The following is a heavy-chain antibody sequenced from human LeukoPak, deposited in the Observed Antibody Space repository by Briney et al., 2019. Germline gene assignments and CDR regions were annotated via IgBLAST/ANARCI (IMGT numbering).Heavy chain of an antibody. Sequence: TTSETLSLTCSVSGGSISSYYWSWIRQPPGKGLEWIGYIYYSGRTSYNPSLKSRVTISVDTSKNQFSLKLSSVTAADTAVYYCARLSGYGLHYYYYMDVWGSGTTVTVSS. CDR3: ARLSGYGLHYYYYMDV. D-gene: IGHD5-12*01. CDR1: GGSISSYY. J-gene: IGHJ6*03. V-gene: IGHV4-59*12. CDR2: IYYSGRT.